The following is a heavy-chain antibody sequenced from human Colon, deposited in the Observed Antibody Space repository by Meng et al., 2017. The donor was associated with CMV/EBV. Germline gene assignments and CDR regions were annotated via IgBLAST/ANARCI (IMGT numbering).Heavy chain of an antibody. V-gene: IGHV3-23*01. J-gene: IGHJ4*02. Sequence: FNTDARDWVRQDPGKGLEWVSGISGSGGSTYYANSVKGRFIISRDNSKNTLYLQMSSLRAEDTAVYHCESIWGTDILVVPPSVLQDYWGQGTLVTVSS. CDR1: FNTDA. CDR3: ESIWGTDILVVPPSVLQDY. D-gene: IGHD2-15*01. CDR2: ISGSGGST.